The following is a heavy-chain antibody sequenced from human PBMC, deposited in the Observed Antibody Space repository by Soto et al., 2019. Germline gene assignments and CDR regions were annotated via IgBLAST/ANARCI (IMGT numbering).Heavy chain of an antibody. Sequence: GASVKVSCKASGYTFTSYDINWVRQAPGQGLEWMGWISAYTGNTNYAQKLQGRVTMTTETSTSTAYMEMRSLRSDDTAVYYCAKSFFYDSSGYPTLFDYWGQGTLVTVSS. CDR2: ISAYTGNT. CDR3: AKSFFYDSSGYPTLFDY. J-gene: IGHJ4*02. D-gene: IGHD3-22*01. CDR1: GYTFTSYD. V-gene: IGHV1-18*04.